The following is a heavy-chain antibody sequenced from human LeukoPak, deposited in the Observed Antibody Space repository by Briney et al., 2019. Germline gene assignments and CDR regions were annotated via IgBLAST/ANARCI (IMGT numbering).Heavy chain of an antibody. V-gene: IGHV1-69*13. CDR2: IIPIFGTA. CDR3: AGEYSGSYYGFDY. Sequence: GASVKVSCKASGYIFTDYFIHWVRQAPGQGLEWMGGIIPIFGTANYAQKFQGRVTITADESTSTAYMELSSLRSEDTAVYYCAGEYSGSYYGFDYWGQGTLVTVSS. J-gene: IGHJ4*02. CDR1: GYIFTDYF. D-gene: IGHD1-26*01.